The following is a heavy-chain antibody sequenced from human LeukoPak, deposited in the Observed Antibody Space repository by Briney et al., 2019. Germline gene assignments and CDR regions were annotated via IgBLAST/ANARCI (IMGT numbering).Heavy chain of an antibody. Sequence: GGSLRLSCATSDFTVSDNYMSWVRQAPGRGLEWVPVISDGGVTYYADSVKGRFTISRDDSNDTLYLQMNSLRPEDTAVYYCGGSGSYYTPSYYRGQGTLVTVSS. CDR3: GGSGSYYTPSYY. V-gene: IGHV3-53*01. J-gene: IGHJ4*02. CDR2: ISDGGVT. D-gene: IGHD3-10*01. CDR1: DFTVSDNY.